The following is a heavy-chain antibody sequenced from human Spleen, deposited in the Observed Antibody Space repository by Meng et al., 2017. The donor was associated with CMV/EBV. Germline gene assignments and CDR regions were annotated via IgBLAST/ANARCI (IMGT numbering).Heavy chain of an antibody. CDR2: INPNSGGT. CDR1: GYTFTGYY. J-gene: IGHJ4*02. Sequence: ASVKVSCKASGYTFTGYYMHWVRQAPGQGLEWTGWINPNSGGTNYAQKFQGGVTMTRDTSISTAYMELSRLRSDDTAVYYCARDLRQAKGYVGYWGQGTLVTVSS. CDR3: ARDLRQAKGYVGY. V-gene: IGHV1-2*02. D-gene: IGHD6-13*01.